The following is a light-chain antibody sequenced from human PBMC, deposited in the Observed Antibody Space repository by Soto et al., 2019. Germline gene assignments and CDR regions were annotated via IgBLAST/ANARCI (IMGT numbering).Light chain of an antibody. J-gene: IGKJ2*01. CDR3: QQLGNLQYT. CDR1: QCVSSSY. Sequence: EIVLTQSPGTLSLSPVERATLSCRASQCVSSSYLAWYQQKPGQAPGLLIYGASSRATGIPDRFSGSGSGTDFTLTINRLAPEYFAVYYSQQLGNLQYTFGQATRLEIK. V-gene: IGKV3-20*01. CDR2: GAS.